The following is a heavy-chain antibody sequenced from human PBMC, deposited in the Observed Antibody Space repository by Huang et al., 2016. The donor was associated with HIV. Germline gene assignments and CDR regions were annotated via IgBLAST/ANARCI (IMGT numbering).Heavy chain of an antibody. Sequence: EVQLVESGGGLVKPGGSLRLSCAASGFTFSSYWMHWVGQVPGQGLVCTACINSDGSSSGYADSVKGRFTISRDNAKNTVNLQMNSLRVEDTGVYYCVRDPRIQSWLNYFDYWGQGTLVSVSS. CDR2: INSDGSSS. CDR3: VRDPRIQSWLNYFDY. J-gene: IGHJ4*02. CDR1: GFTFSSYW. D-gene: IGHD3-22*01. V-gene: IGHV3-74*01.